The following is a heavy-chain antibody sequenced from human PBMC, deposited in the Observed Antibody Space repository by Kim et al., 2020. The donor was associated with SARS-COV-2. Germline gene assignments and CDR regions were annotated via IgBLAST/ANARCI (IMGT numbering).Heavy chain of an antibody. Sequence: SETLSLTCAVSGGSISSSNWRCWVRQPPGKGVEWIGELDHSGSTNYNSSHKSRATISEDKNKNQFSMKLSSVTAAATTGYYCARVGGWDYYGSGKLRGLFHYWCQGTLLAVSS. CDR1: GGSISSSNW. CDR2: LDHSGST. CDR3: ARVGGWDYYGSGKLRGLFHY. V-gene: IGHV4-4*02. J-gene: IGHJ4*02. D-gene: IGHD3-10*01.